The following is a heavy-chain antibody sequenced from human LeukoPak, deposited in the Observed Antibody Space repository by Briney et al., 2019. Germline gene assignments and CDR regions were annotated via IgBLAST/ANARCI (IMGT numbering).Heavy chain of an antibody. Sequence: SETLSLTCAVYGGSFSGYYWSWIRQPPGKGLEWIGEINHSGSTNYNPSLESRVTISVDTSKNQFSLKLSSVTAADTAVYYCARGGRGLTITMVRGVIMASWFDPWGQGTLVTVSP. CDR2: INHSGST. V-gene: IGHV4-34*01. CDR1: GGSFSGYY. J-gene: IGHJ5*02. CDR3: ARGGRGLTITMVRGVIMASWFDP. D-gene: IGHD3-10*01.